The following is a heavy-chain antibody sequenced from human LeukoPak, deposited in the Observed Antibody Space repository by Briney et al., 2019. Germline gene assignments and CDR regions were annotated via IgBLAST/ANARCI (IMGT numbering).Heavy chain of an antibody. CDR3: AKIAVVTSNIDY. Sequence: GGSLRLSCAASGFTFSSYAMSWVRQAPGKGLEWVSGISGSGASTYYADSVKGRFTISGDNSKNTLYVLMNSLRAEDTAVYYCAKIAVVTSNIDYWGQGTLVTVSS. V-gene: IGHV3-23*01. J-gene: IGHJ4*02. CDR2: ISGSGAST. D-gene: IGHD4-23*01. CDR1: GFTFSSYA.